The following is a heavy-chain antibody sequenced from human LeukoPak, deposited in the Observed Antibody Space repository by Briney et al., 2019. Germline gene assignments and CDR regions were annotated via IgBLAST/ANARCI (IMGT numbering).Heavy chain of an antibody. CDR3: AKGTATVTSRFFDY. Sequence: GGSLRLSCAASGFTFRYYAMHWVRQAPGKGLEWVSTISDNSGSTYYPDSVKGRFAISRDDSKNTLYLQMKSLRAEDTAVYYCAKGTATVTSRFFDYWGQGTLVTVSS. D-gene: IGHD2-21*02. CDR2: ISDNSGST. CDR1: GFTFRYYA. V-gene: IGHV3-23*01. J-gene: IGHJ4*02.